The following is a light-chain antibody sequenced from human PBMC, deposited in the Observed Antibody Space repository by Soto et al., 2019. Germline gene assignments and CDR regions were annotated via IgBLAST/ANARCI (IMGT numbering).Light chain of an antibody. Sequence: EIVMTQSPATLSVSPGERATLSCRASQSVSSKLAWYQQKLGQAPRLLIYDASPRATGIPARFSGSGSGTEFTLTISSLQSEDFAIYYCQQYNNWPPKTFGQGTKVEI. V-gene: IGKV3-15*01. CDR1: QSVSSK. J-gene: IGKJ1*01. CDR2: DAS. CDR3: QQYNNWPPKT.